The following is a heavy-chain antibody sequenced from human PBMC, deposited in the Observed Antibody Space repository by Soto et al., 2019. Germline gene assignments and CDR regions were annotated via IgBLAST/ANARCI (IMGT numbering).Heavy chain of an antibody. D-gene: IGHD3-22*01. Sequence: QVQLQESGPGLVKPSQTLSLTCTVSGGSISSGCYYWSWIRQHPGKGLEWIGYIYYSGSPYYNPSRKSRVTISVDTSKHQFSLKLSSVAAADTAVYYCARGRYDSSGAYQGDYFDYWGQGTLVTVSS. CDR1: GGSISSGCYY. J-gene: IGHJ4*02. CDR2: IYYSGSP. CDR3: ARGRYDSSGAYQGDYFDY. V-gene: IGHV4-31*03.